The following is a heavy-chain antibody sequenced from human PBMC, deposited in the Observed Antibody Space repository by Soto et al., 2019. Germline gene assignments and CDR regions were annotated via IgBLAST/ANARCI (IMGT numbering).Heavy chain of an antibody. D-gene: IGHD1-20*01. J-gene: IGHJ6*02. CDR3: ARVGCNWTDDYYGVDV. Sequence: QVQLQQWGAGLLKPSETLSLTCAVYGGSFSDYYWSWIRQPPGKGLEWIGEINHSGSTNYNPSLKSRVTISVDTSRKQVSLKLSSLNAADTAVYYCARVGCNWTDDYYGVDVWGQGTTVTVSS. V-gene: IGHV4-34*01. CDR2: INHSGST. CDR1: GGSFSDYY.